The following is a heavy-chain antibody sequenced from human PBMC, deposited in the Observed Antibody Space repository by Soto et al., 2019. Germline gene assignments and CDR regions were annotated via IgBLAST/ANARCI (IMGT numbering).Heavy chain of an antibody. D-gene: IGHD1-1*01. Sequence: GPLRLSCRGSVFTFSNYAMTWVHHSPGKGLEWVSTISGSGDSTHYADSVKGRFTISRDNSKNTLYLQMNSLRADDSAEYYCAKNDDDIYGTLYCFDNWGRGTLVTVSS. V-gene: IGHV3-23*01. CDR3: AKNDDDIYGTLYCFDN. J-gene: IGHJ4*02. CDR2: ISGSGDST. CDR1: VFTFSNYA.